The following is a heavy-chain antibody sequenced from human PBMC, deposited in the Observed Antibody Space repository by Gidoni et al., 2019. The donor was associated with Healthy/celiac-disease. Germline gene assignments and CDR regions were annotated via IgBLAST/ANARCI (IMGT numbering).Heavy chain of an antibody. Sequence: QVQLVESGGGVVQPGRSLRLSCAASGFTFRSYAMHWVRQAPGKGLEWVAVISYDGSNKYYADSVKGRFTISRDNSKNTLYLQMNSLRAEDTAVYYCARDPRSYYDFWSGYLSWFDPWGQGTLVTVSS. CDR3: ARDPRSYYDFWSGYLSWFDP. CDR2: ISYDGSNK. D-gene: IGHD3-3*01. CDR1: GFTFRSYA. V-gene: IGHV3-30*04. J-gene: IGHJ5*02.